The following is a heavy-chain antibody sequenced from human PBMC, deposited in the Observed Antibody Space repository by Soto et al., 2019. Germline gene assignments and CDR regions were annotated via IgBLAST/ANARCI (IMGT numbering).Heavy chain of an antibody. CDR1: GFTFSSYD. J-gene: IGHJ6*03. Sequence: PGGSLRLSCAASGFTFSSYDMHWVRQATGKGLEWVSAIGTAGDTYYPGSVKGRFTISRENAKNSLYLQTNSLRAGDTAVYYCARASYDFWSGPEPAPVYYYYYMDVWGKGTTVTVSS. CDR3: ARASYDFWSGPEPAPVYYYYYMDV. CDR2: IGTAGDT. V-gene: IGHV3-13*01. D-gene: IGHD3-3*01.